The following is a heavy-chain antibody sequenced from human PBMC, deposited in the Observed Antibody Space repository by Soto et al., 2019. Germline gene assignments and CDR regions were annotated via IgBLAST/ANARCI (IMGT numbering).Heavy chain of an antibody. J-gene: IGHJ3*02. CDR3: ARPKTKVYSAFDT. Sequence: EVQLVESGGGLVQPGGSLRLSCAASGFTFTSHWLHWVRQAPGEGLVWVSRMSPDGSDTKFADSVKGRFTISGDNAKSTLYLDMNSLRAEDTGVYYCARPKTKVYSAFDTWGQGTTVTVSS. D-gene: IGHD6-6*01. V-gene: IGHV3-74*03. CDR2: MSPDGSDT. CDR1: GFTFTSHW.